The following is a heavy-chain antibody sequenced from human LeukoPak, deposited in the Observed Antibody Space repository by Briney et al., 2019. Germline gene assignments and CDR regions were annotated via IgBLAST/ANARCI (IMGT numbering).Heavy chain of an antibody. CDR2: IGGNGGLT. D-gene: IGHD1/OR15-1a*01. CDR1: GFTFEDYT. Sequence: GGSLRLSCVASGFTFEDYTVLWVRQAPGKGLEWVSLIGGNGGLTFYGDSVEGRFTISRDNGRDSVYLQMNSLGTEDTALYYCVKVITGWNTFAFDLWGPGTMVTVS. J-gene: IGHJ3*01. V-gene: IGHV3-43*01. CDR3: VKVITGWNTFAFDL.